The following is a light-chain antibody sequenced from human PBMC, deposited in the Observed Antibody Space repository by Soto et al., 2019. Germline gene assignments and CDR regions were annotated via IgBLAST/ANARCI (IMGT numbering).Light chain of an antibody. Sequence: EIVLTQSPGTLSLSPGERATLSCRASQSVTSNYLAWYQQKPGQAPRLLIFGASSRATGIPDKFSGSGSGTDFTLTISRLEPDDFAVCYCQRSGVPSWTFGQGTRLEIK. CDR2: GAS. J-gene: IGKJ1*01. CDR1: QSVTSNY. V-gene: IGKV3-20*01. CDR3: QRSGVPSWT.